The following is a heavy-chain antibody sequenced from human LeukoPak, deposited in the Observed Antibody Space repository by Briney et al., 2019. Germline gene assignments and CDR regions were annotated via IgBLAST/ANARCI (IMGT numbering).Heavy chain of an antibody. V-gene: IGHV3-7*01. CDR1: GGSISSSSYY. D-gene: IGHD6-13*01. Sequence: ETLSLTCTVSGGSISSSSYYWGWVRQAPGKGLEWVANIKQDGSETYYVDSVKGRFTISRDNAKNSLYLQMNSLRAEDTAMYYCARDRAAAGPKGVDYWGQGTLVTVSS. CDR2: IKQDGSET. J-gene: IGHJ4*02. CDR3: ARDRAAAGPKGVDY.